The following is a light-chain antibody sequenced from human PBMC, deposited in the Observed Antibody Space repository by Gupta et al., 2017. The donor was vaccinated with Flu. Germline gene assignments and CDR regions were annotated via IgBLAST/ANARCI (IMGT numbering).Light chain of an antibody. J-gene: IGLJ3*02. CDR3: QDWSTGVRV. V-gene: IGLV4-69*01. Sequence: QLVLPHSPSASASLGASVKLTCTLSSGHSTYGIAWHQQRPEKAPRFLMKVNSDGSHTKGDGIPDRFSGSSSGADRYPXIXHLQAEXDAYYFCQDWSTGVRVFGGGTKVTVL. CDR2: VNSDGSH. CDR1: SGHSTYG.